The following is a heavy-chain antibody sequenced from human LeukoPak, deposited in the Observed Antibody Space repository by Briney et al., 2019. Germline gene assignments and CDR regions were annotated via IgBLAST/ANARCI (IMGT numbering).Heavy chain of an antibody. V-gene: IGHV3-30*02. D-gene: IGHD5-12*01. Sequence: PGGSLRLSCAASRFTVSSNYMTWVRQAPGKGLEWVAFIRYDGSNKYYADSVKGRFTVSRDNSKNTLYLQMKSLRAEDTAVYYCAKGGGYEAQYYYYYLDVWGKGTTVTISS. CDR3: AKGGGYEAQYYYYYLDV. J-gene: IGHJ6*03. CDR1: RFTVSSNY. CDR2: IRYDGSNK.